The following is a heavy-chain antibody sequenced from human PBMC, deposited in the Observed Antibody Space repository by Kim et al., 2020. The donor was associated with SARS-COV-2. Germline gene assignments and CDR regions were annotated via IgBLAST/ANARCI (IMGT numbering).Heavy chain of an antibody. CDR3: SRGGTNQLAHD. J-gene: IGHJ4*02. D-gene: IGHD2-2*01. V-gene: IGHV4-59*13. CDR1: GGSISNYY. Sequence: SETLSLTCTVSGGSISNYYWNWIRQPPGKGLEWMGYIFYSGTTNYNTSLKSRVTISLDTSKNQFSLKLTSVTAAATAVYFCSRGGTNQLAHDWGQGTLGT. CDR2: IFYSGTT.